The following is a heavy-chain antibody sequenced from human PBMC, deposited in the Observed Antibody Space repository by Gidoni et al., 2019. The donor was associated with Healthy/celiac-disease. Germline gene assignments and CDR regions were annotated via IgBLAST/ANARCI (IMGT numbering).Heavy chain of an antibody. J-gene: IGHJ5*02. D-gene: IGHD3-16*02. CDR1: GGSFSGYY. CDR2: INHSGST. Sequence: QVQLQQWGAGLLKPSETLYLTCAVYGGSFSGYYWSWIRQPPGKGLEWIGEINHSGSTNYNPSLKSRVTISVDTSKNQFSLKLSSVTAADTAVYYCARGLGGYIWGSYRHNWFDPWGQGTLVTVSS. CDR3: ARGLGGYIWGSYRHNWFDP. V-gene: IGHV4-34*01.